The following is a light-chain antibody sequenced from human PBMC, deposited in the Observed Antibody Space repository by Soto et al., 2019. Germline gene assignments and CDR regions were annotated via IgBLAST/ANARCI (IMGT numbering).Light chain of an antibody. Sequence: QSALTPPASLSGSPGQSITISCTGTSSDVGGYNYVSWYQQHPGKAPKVMIYDVSHRPSGVSNRFSGSKSGNTASLIISGFQAEDEADYYCSSYTSSSTPYVFGTGTKVTVL. V-gene: IGLV2-14*01. CDR3: SSYTSSSTPYV. J-gene: IGLJ1*01. CDR1: SSDVGGYNY. CDR2: DVS.